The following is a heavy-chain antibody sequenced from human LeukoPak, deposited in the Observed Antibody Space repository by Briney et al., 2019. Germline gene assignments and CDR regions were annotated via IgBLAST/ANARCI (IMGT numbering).Heavy chain of an antibody. D-gene: IGHD6-13*01. CDR2: IYPGDSDT. Sequence: PGASLQISCKGSGYSFTSYWIGWVRQLPGKGLEWMGIIYPGDSDTRYSPSFQGQVTISADKSISTAYLQWSSLKASDTAMYYCARHGGRGSSWLDYYYYYYMDVWGKGTTVTVSS. J-gene: IGHJ6*03. CDR3: ARHGGRGSSWLDYYYYYYMDV. V-gene: IGHV5-51*01. CDR1: GYSFTSYW.